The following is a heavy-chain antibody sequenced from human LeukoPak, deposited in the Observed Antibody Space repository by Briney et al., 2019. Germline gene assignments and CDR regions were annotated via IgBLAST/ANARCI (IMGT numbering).Heavy chain of an antibody. CDR1: GYTFTDSY. CDR2: SNPNSEDT. D-gene: IGHD2-15*01. V-gene: IGHV1-2*02. CDR3: TRANMVTATPGPFDI. Sequence: ASMKVSCKASGYTFTDSYMHWVRQAPGQGPEWMGWSNPNSEDTNYAQTFQGRVTMTRDTSISTAYMELSRLRSDDTAMYYCTRANMVTATPGPFDIWGQGTMVTVSS. J-gene: IGHJ3*02.